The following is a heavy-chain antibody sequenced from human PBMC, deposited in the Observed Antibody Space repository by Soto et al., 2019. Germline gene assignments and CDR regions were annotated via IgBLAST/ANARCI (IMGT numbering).Heavy chain of an antibody. D-gene: IGHD5-18*01. CDR2: IIPIFGTA. Sequence: SVKVSCKASGGTFRSDAISWVRQAPGQGLEWMGGIIPIFGTANYAQKFQGRVTITADESTSTAYMELSSLRSEDTAVYYCARDLGVQLWSRFGYCGQVPLFPASS. CDR3: ARDLGVQLWSRFGY. V-gene: IGHV1-69*13. J-gene: IGHJ4*02. CDR1: GGTFRSDA.